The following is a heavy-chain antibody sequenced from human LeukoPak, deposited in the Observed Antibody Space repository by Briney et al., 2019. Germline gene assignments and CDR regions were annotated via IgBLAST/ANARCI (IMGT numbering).Heavy chain of an antibody. J-gene: IGHJ3*02. CDR1: GGPFSGYF. D-gene: IGHD3-9*01. V-gene: IGHV4-34*01. CDR3: ARVQSSWGGRYFDWLPAFDI. CDR2: INHGGNT. Sequence: PSETLSLTCVVYGGPFSGYFWSWIRQTPGTGLEWIGAINHGGNTNYKPSLKSRVTISVDTSKNHYSLKMNSVTAADTAIYYCARVQSSWGGRYFDWLPAFDIWGQGAVVTVSS.